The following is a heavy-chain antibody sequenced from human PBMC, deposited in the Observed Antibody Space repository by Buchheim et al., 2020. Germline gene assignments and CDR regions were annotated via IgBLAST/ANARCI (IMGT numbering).Heavy chain of an antibody. V-gene: IGHV1-2*04. J-gene: IGHJ6*02. CDR2: INPNSGGT. CDR3: ARDLIKNTYYYDSSGYYYLPRDYYYYYGMDV. D-gene: IGHD3-22*01. CDR1: GYTFTGYY. Sequence: QVQLVQSGAEVKKPGASVKVSCKASGYTFTGYYMHWVRQAPGQGLEWMGWINPNSGGTNYAQKFQGWVTMTRDTSISTAYMELSRLRSDDTAVYYCARDLIKNTYYYDSSGYYYLPRDYYYYYGMDVWGQGTT.